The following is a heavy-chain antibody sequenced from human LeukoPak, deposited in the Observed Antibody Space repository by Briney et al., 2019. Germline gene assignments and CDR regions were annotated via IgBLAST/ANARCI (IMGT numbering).Heavy chain of an antibody. CDR2: ISSSSSYI. CDR3: ARDRDDILTGYSYWYFDL. CDR1: GFTFSSYS. Sequence: GGSLRLSCVASGFTFSSYSINWVRQAPGKGLEWVSSISSSSSYIYYADSVKGRFTISRDNAKNSLYLQMNSLRAEDTAVYYCARDRDDILTGYSYWYFDLWGRGTLVTVSS. J-gene: IGHJ2*01. D-gene: IGHD3-9*01. V-gene: IGHV3-21*01.